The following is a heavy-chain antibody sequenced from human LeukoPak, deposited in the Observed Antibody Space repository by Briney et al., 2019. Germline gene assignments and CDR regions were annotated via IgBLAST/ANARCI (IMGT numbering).Heavy chain of an antibody. CDR3: AKDGVSMATRGGYFDY. Sequence: GGSLRLSCAASGFTFDDYTMHWVRQAPGEGLEWVSLISWDGGITYYADSVKGRFTISRDNSKNSLYLQMNSLRTEDTALYYCAKDGVSMATRGGYFDYWGQGTLVTVSS. CDR1: GFTFDDYT. J-gene: IGHJ4*02. D-gene: IGHD5-24*01. CDR2: ISWDGGIT. V-gene: IGHV3-43*01.